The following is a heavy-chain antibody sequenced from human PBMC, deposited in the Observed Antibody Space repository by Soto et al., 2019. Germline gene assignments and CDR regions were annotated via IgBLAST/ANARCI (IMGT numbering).Heavy chain of an antibody. CDR1: RGSINSYY. Sequence: XXTLSLTCTVSRGSINSYYWSWIRQPPGKGLEWIGYXYYSGXTNYNPYLKSXXTISVDTXXNQFYLKLSSVTAADTAAYYCARLKGLRRYFDYWGQETLVTVSS. D-gene: IGHD4-17*01. V-gene: IGHV4-59*08. J-gene: IGHJ4*02. CDR2: XYYSGXT. CDR3: ARLKGLRRYFDY.